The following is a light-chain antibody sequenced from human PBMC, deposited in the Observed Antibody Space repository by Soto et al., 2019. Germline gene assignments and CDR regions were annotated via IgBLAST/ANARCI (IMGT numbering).Light chain of an antibody. J-gene: IGKJ4*01. Sequence: EIVMTQSPTTVSVSPGERATLSCRATQNINTNLAWYQQKPGQAPRLLIYGASTRATGIPDRFSGSGSGTDLTLTISRLDPEDSAVYYCQQYHTWPITFGGGTKVDIK. V-gene: IGKV3D-15*01. CDR3: QQYHTWPIT. CDR2: GAS. CDR1: QNINTN.